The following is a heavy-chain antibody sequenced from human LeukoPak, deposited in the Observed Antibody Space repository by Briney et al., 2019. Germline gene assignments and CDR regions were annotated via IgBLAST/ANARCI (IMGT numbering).Heavy chain of an antibody. CDR1: GGSISSYY. D-gene: IGHD5-18*01. V-gene: IGHV4-59*01. CDR3: ATDGISEETATDY. Sequence: TSETLSLTCTVSGGSISSYYWSWIRQPPGKGLEWIGYIYYSGSTNYNPSLKSRVTISVDTSKNQFSLKLSSVTAADTAVYFCATDGISEETATDYWGQGTLVTVSS. J-gene: IGHJ4*02. CDR2: IYYSGST.